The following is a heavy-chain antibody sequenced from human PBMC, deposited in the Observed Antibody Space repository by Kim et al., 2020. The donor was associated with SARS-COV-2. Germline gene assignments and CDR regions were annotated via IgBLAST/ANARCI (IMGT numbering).Heavy chain of an antibody. Sequence: SETLSLTCTVSGGSISSGGYYWSWIRQHPGKGLEWIGYIYYSGSTYYNPSLKSRVTISVDTSKNQFSLKLSSVTAADTAVYYCARGKPAAGRAGYFDYWGQGTLVTVSS. CDR3: ARGKPAAGRAGYFDY. J-gene: IGHJ4*02. CDR2: IYYSGST. D-gene: IGHD6-13*01. CDR1: GGSISSGGYY. V-gene: IGHV4-31*03.